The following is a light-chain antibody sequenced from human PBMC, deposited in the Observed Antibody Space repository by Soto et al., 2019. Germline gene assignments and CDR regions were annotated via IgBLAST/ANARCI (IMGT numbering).Light chain of an antibody. Sequence: DVQMTQSPSSLSASVGDRVTITCRASQNINSCLNWYQQKPGKAPKLLIYGASNLQSGVPSRFSGSESGTDFILTISSLQPEDFATYYCQQIYVAPVTFGQGXXV. CDR2: GAS. V-gene: IGKV1-39*01. CDR1: QNINSC. CDR3: QQIYVAPVT. J-gene: IGKJ1*01.